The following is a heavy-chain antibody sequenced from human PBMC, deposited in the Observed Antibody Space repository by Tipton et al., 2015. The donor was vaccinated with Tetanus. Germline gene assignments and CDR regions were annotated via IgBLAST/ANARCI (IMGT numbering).Heavy chain of an antibody. J-gene: IGHJ5*02. D-gene: IGHD3-10*01. CDR3: ARHLYGYWFDP. CDR1: GGSVNSGTYY. Sequence: TLSLTCSVSGGSVNSGTYYWSWIRQPPGKGLEWLGDIYSGGATHYNPSLESRVTISMDTSKNQVSLNLTSATAADTAVYYCARHLYGYWFDPWGQGALVTVSS. CDR2: IYSGGAT. V-gene: IGHV4-61*01.